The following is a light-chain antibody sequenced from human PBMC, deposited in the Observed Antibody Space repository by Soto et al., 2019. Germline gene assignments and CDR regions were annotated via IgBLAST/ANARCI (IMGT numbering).Light chain of an antibody. CDR1: QSVSNSC. V-gene: IGKV3-20*01. Sequence: VVTQSPGTLSQSPGARATLSCRASQSVSNSCLSWYQQKPGQAPRLLIYGASTRATDVPDRFSGSGSWANFTLTTSRLEPEDFAVYYCRQYGSSPPITFGQGTRLEIK. CDR3: RQYGSSPPIT. J-gene: IGKJ5*01. CDR2: GAS.